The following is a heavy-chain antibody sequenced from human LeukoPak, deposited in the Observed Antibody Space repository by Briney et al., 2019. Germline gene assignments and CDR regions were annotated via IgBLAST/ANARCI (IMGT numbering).Heavy chain of an antibody. Sequence: ASVKVSCKGSGYTFTSYYMHWVRQAPGQGLEWMGIINPSGGSTSYAQKFQGRVTMTRDTSTSTVYMELSSPRSEDTAVYYCARGGVAGHYYYGMDVWGQGTTVTVSS. D-gene: IGHD6-19*01. CDR1: GYTFTSYY. CDR3: ARGGVAGHYYYGMDV. CDR2: INPSGGST. J-gene: IGHJ6*02. V-gene: IGHV1-46*01.